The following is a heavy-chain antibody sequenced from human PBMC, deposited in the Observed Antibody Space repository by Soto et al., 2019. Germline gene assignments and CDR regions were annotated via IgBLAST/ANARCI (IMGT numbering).Heavy chain of an antibody. J-gene: IGHJ4*02. D-gene: IGHD1-1*01. Sequence: QVQLQQSGPGLVKPSETLSLTCTVSAGSISSYYWSWIRQPPGRGLEWIGYIYYSGSTNYNPSLKSRVTISVDTSKNQFSLKLSSVTAADKAVYYCARRYGYSFDYWGQGTLVTVSS. CDR1: AGSISSYY. CDR3: ARRYGYSFDY. CDR2: IYYSGST. V-gene: IGHV4-59*08.